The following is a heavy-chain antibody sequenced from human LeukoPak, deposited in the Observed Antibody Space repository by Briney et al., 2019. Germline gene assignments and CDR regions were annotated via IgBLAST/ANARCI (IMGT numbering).Heavy chain of an antibody. CDR1: GGSFSGYY. Sequence: PSETLSLTCAVFGGSFSGYYWSWVRQPPGKGLEWIGEINHSGSTNFNPSLKSRVIISVDTSKNQFSLKLSSVTAADTAVYYCARVIWDGSGSYFDYWGQGTLVTVSS. D-gene: IGHD3-10*01. J-gene: IGHJ4*02. V-gene: IGHV4-34*01. CDR3: ARVIWDGSGSYFDY. CDR2: INHSGST.